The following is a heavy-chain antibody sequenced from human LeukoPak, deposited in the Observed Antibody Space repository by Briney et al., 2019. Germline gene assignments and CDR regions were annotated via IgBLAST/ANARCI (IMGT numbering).Heavy chain of an antibody. Sequence: GASVKVSCEASGYTFTSYGISWVRQAPGRGLEWMGWISAYNGNTNYAQKLQGRVTMTTDTSTSTAYMELRSLRSDDTAVYYCAREALLLSGYAFDYWGQGTLVTVSS. CDR1: GYTFTSYG. J-gene: IGHJ4*02. CDR3: AREALLLSGYAFDY. D-gene: IGHD3-22*01. V-gene: IGHV1-18*01. CDR2: ISAYNGNT.